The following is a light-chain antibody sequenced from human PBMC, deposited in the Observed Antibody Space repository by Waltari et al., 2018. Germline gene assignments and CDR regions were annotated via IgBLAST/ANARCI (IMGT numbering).Light chain of an antibody. J-gene: IGLJ1*01. CDR3: AAWDDSRGYV. Sequence: QSVLTQPPSASGTPGQRVTIPCSGSSYIIGSNTVSWYQQIPDTAPKLLIYINTQRPSGVPDRFSGSKSGNSASLAISGLQSEDEADYYCAAWDDSRGYVFGTGTKVTVL. V-gene: IGLV1-44*01. CDR1: SYIIGSNT. CDR2: INT.